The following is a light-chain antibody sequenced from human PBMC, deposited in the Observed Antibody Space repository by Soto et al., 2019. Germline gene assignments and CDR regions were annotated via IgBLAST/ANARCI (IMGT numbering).Light chain of an antibody. CDR3: MQATQYPPYT. J-gene: IGKJ2*01. CDR2: KTS. V-gene: IGKV2-24*01. Sequence: DIVLTQTPLSSPVTLGQPASISCRSSQSLLHSDGNTYLSWLQQRPGQPPRLLIYKTSNRFSGVTDRFSGSGAGKDFALKISRVEAEDVGVYYCMQATQYPPYTFGQGTKLEI. CDR1: QSLLHSDGNTY.